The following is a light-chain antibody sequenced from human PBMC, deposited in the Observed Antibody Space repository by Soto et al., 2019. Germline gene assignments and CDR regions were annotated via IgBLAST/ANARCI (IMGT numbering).Light chain of an antibody. V-gene: IGKV3-20*01. CDR1: QSVGSSY. Sequence: EIVLTQSPGTLSLSPGERATLSCRASQSVGSSYLAWYQQKPGQAPRLLIYGASSRATGIPDRFSGSGSGTDFTLTISRLEPDDFAVYYCQEYGTSRTFGPGTKV. J-gene: IGKJ1*01. CDR3: QEYGTSRT. CDR2: GAS.